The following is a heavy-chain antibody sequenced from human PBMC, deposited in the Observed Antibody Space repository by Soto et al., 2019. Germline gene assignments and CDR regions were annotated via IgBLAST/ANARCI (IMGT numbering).Heavy chain of an antibody. CDR3: ARESHDILTGPPWVWYFDL. V-gene: IGHV4-34*01. J-gene: IGHJ2*01. CDR2: INDRGSI. Sequence: QVQLQQWGAGPLRPLETLSLTCGVSGGSLSGYYWAWIRQSPGKGLEWIGEINDRGSINYNPSLKSRVSISVDTSKNHYSLKLRSVTAADTAVYYCARESHDILTGPPWVWYFDLWGRGTLVTVSS. CDR1: GGSLSGYY. D-gene: IGHD3-9*01.